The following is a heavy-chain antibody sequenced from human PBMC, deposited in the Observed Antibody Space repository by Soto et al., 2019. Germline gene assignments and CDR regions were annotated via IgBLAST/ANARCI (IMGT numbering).Heavy chain of an antibody. CDR2: ISGSGGST. Sequence: GGSLRLSCAASGFTFSSYAMSWVRQAPGKGLEWVSAISGSGGSTYYADSVKGRFTISRDNSKNTLYLQMNSLRAEDTAVYYCAKVSTAVVVAVKVDDAFDIWGQGTMVTVSS. V-gene: IGHV3-23*01. CDR1: GFTFSSYA. J-gene: IGHJ3*02. D-gene: IGHD2-15*01. CDR3: AKVSTAVVVAVKVDDAFDI.